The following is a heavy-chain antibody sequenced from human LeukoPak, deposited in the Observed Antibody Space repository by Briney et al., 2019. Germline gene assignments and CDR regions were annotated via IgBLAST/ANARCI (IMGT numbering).Heavy chain of an antibody. CDR2: MNPNSGNT. J-gene: IGHJ5*02. CDR1: GYTFTSYD. D-gene: IGHD3-16*02. CDR3: ARGASRSYWFDP. Sequence: ASVKVSCKASGYTFTSYDINWVRQATGQGLEWMGWMNPNSGNTGYAQKFQGRVTMTRNTSISTAHMELSSLRSEDTAVYYCARGASRSYWFDPWGQGTLVTVSS. V-gene: IGHV1-8*01.